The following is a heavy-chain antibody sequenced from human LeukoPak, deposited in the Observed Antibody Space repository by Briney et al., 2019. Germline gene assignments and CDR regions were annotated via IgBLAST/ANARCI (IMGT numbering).Heavy chain of an antibody. J-gene: IGHJ5*02. Sequence: GGSLRLSCAASGFTFSSYGMTWVRQAPGKGLEWVSAISGIGGSTYSADSVKGRFTISRDNSKNTLYLQMNSLRAEDTALYYCARVSARDGSGTGVFDPWGQGTLVTVSS. V-gene: IGHV3-23*01. CDR3: ARVSARDGSGTGVFDP. CDR2: ISGIGGST. D-gene: IGHD3-10*01. CDR1: GFTFSSYG.